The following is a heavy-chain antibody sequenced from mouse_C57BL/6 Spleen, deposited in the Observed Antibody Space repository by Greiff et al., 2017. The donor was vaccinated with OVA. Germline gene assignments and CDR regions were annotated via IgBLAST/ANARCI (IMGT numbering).Heavy chain of an antibody. J-gene: IGHJ4*01. V-gene: IGHV5-17*01. D-gene: IGHD2-4*01. CDR3: ARRGLRQDYYAMDY. CDR1: GFTFSDYG. Sequence: EVHLVESGGGLVKPGGSLKLSCAASGFTFSDYGMHWVRQAPEKGLEWVAYISSGSSTIYYADTVKGRVTISRDNAKNTLFLQMTSLRSEDTAMYYCARRGLRQDYYAMDYWGQGTSVTVSS. CDR2: ISSGSSTI.